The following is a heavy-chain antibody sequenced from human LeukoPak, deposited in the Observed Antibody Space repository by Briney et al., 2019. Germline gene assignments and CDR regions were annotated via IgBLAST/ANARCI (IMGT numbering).Heavy chain of an antibody. CDR3: TRMTTGHDY. D-gene: IGHD4-17*01. V-gene: IGHV4-34*01. Sequence: PSETLSLTCAVSGGSFHDYYWDWLRQTPGKGLEWIGEINHSGYTNDSPSLKSRVTLSIDTSRKQFSLNLRSVTVADAGTYYCTRMTTGHDYWGQGTLVTVSS. CDR2: INHSGYT. CDR1: GGSFHDYY. J-gene: IGHJ4*02.